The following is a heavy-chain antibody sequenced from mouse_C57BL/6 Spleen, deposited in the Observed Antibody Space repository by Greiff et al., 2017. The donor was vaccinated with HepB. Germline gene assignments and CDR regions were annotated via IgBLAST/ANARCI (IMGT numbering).Heavy chain of an antibody. V-gene: IGHV1-69*01. CDR1: GYTFTSYW. Sequence: QVQLQQPGAELVMPGASVKLSCKASGYTFTSYWMHWVKQRPGQGLEWIGEIDPSDSYTNYNQKFKGKSTLTVDKSSSTAYMQLSSLTSEDSAVYYCARSFSTSDGRYFDVWGTPTTVTVSS. J-gene: IGHJ1*03. CDR3: ARSFSTSDGRYFDV. CDR2: IDPSDSYT. D-gene: IGHD2-1*01.